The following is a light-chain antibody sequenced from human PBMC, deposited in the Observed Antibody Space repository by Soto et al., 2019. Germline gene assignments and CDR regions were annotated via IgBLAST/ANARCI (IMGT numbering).Light chain of an antibody. V-gene: IGKV3-20*01. J-gene: IGKJ2*01. CDR2: DAS. Sequence: EIVVTQSPCTLSLSPGERATLACRASQSLSKSHLAWYQQKPGQSPRLLIYDASSRATGIADRFSGSGSGTDFTLTISRLEPEDFAVYFCQHYDNSPPFTFGQGTKVDIK. CDR3: QHYDNSPPFT. CDR1: QSLSKSH.